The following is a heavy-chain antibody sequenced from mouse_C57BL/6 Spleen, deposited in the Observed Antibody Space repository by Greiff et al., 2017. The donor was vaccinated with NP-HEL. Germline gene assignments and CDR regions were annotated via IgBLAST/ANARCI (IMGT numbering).Heavy chain of an antibody. D-gene: IGHD2-10*02. CDR1: GYTFTSYW. CDR2: IDPNSGGT. CDR3: ARSEGYGPYAMDY. Sequence: VKLQQPGAELVKPGASVKLSCKASGYTFTSYWMHWVKQRPGRGLEWIGRIDPNSGGTKYNEKFKSKATLTVDKPSSTAYMQLSSLTSEDSAVYYCARSEGYGPYAMDYWGQGTSVTVSS. J-gene: IGHJ4*01. V-gene: IGHV1-72*01.